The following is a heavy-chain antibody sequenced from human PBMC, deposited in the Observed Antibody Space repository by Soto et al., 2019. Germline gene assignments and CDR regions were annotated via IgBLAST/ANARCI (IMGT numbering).Heavy chain of an antibody. V-gene: IGHV3-48*01. D-gene: IGHD3-22*01. CDR3: ARDRVESGYPEYFQH. CDR2: ISSSSSTI. Sequence: GGSLRLSCAASGFTFSSYSMNWVRQAPGKGLEWVSYISSSSSTIYYADSVKGRFTISRDNSKNTLYLQMNSLRAEDTAVYYCARDRVESGYPEYFQHWGQGTLVTVSS. CDR1: GFTFSSYS. J-gene: IGHJ1*01.